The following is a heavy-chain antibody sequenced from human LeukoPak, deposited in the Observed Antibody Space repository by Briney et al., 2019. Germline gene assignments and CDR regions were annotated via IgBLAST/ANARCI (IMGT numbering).Heavy chain of an antibody. D-gene: IGHD5-12*01. CDR2: IYTSGST. CDR3: ARDLTVATRNAFDI. CDR1: GGSISSYY. Sequence: PSETLSLTCTVSGGSISSYYWIWIRQPAGKGLECIGRIYTSGSTNYNPSLKSRVTMSVDTSKNQFSLKLSSVTAADTAVYYCARDLTVATRNAFDIWGQGTMVTVSS. J-gene: IGHJ3*02. V-gene: IGHV4-4*07.